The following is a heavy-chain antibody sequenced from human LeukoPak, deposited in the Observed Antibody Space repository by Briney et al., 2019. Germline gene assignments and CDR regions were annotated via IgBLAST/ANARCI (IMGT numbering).Heavy chain of an antibody. V-gene: IGHV3-7*01. CDR3: ARDPFGGMDV. CDR2: IKEDGNEK. CDR1: GFTFSSYW. D-gene: IGHD3-3*01. J-gene: IGHJ6*02. Sequence: GGSLRLSCAAPGFTFSSYWMTWVRQAPGKGLEWVANIKEDGNEKYYVDSVKGRFTISRDNAEKSLYLQMNSLRAEDTAVYYCARDPFGGMDVWGQGTTVTVSS.